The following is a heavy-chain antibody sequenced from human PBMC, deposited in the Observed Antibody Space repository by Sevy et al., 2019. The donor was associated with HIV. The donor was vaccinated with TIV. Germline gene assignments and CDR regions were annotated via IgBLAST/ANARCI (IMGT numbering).Heavy chain of an antibody. D-gene: IGHD2-15*01. CDR2: INPNSGGT. V-gene: IGHV1-2*02. Sequence: ASMKVSCKASGYTFTGYYMHWVRQAPGQGLEWMGWINPNSGGTNYAQKFQGRVTMTRDTSISTAYMELSRLGSDDTAVYYCARAYCSGGSCYSVRFDPWGQGTLVTVSS. CDR1: GYTFTGYY. J-gene: IGHJ5*02. CDR3: ARAYCSGGSCYSVRFDP.